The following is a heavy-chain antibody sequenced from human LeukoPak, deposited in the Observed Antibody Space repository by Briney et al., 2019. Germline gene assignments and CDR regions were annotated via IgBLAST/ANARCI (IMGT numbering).Heavy chain of an antibody. CDR2: ISAYNGNT. Sequence: APVKVSCKASGYTFTSYGISWVRQAPGQGLEWMGWISAYNGNTNYAQKLQGRVTMTTDTSTSTAYMELRSLRSDDTAVYYCARERGSSSWLFTYYYYYGMDVWGQGTTVTVSS. J-gene: IGHJ6*02. CDR1: GYTFTSYG. D-gene: IGHD6-13*01. V-gene: IGHV1-18*01. CDR3: ARERGSSSWLFTYYYYYGMDV.